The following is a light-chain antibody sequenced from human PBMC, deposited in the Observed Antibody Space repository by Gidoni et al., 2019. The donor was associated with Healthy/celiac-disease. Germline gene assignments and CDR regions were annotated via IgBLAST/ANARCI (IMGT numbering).Light chain of an antibody. V-gene: IGKV3-15*01. Sequence: ELVMTHSPATLSVSPGERATLSSRASQSVSSNLAWYQQKPGQAPRLLIYGASTRATGIPARFRGSGSGTEFTLTISSLQSEDFAVYYCQKYNNWPPWTFGQGTKVEIK. CDR1: QSVSSN. CDR3: QKYNNWPPWT. J-gene: IGKJ1*01. CDR2: GAS.